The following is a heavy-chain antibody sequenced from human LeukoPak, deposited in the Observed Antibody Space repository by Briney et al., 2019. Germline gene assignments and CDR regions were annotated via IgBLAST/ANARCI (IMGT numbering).Heavy chain of an antibody. CDR2: ISDDGRKK. CDR3: ARWNGDFLTGYYLDD. D-gene: IGHD3-9*01. J-gene: IGHJ4*02. CDR1: GFTFNRYG. V-gene: IGHV3-30*03. Sequence: GGSLRLPCAASGFTFNRYGMHWVRQAPGKGLECVALISDDGRKKFYADSVKDRFTISRDDSKNTLYLQMSSLRAEDTAMYYCARWNGDFLTGYYLDDWGQGTLVTVS.